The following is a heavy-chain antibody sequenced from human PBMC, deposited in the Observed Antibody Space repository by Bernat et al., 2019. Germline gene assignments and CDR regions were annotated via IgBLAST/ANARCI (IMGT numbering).Heavy chain of an antibody. D-gene: IGHD2-15*01. Sequence: QVQLVESGGGVVQPGRSLRLSCAASGFTFSSYGMHWVRQAPGKGLEWVAVIWYDGSNKYYADSVKGRFTISRDNSKNTLYLQMNSLRAEDTAVYYCAGEPCVVVVADTNAFDIWGQGTMVTVSS. J-gene: IGHJ3*02. CDR1: GFTFSSYG. CDR3: AGEPCVVVVADTNAFDI. CDR2: IWYDGSNK. V-gene: IGHV3-33*01.